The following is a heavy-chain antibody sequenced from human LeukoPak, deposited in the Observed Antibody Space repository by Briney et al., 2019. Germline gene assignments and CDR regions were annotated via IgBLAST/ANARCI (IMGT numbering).Heavy chain of an antibody. V-gene: IGHV4-39*01. CDR3: ARGPTVTTDF. D-gene: IGHD4-11*01. Sequence: SETLSLTCTVSGGSISSSNYYWAWIRQPPGKGLEWIGSIYDTTRTYYNPSPKSRVTISVDTSKNQFSLNLSSLSAADTAVYYCARGPTVTTDFWGQGTLVTVSS. CDR1: GGSISSSNYY. CDR2: IYDTTRT. J-gene: IGHJ4*02.